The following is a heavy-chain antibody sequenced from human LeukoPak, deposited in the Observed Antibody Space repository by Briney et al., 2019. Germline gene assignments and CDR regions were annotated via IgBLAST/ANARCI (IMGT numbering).Heavy chain of an antibody. CDR1: GGSFSGYY. J-gene: IGHJ5*02. D-gene: IGHD2-2*01. CDR3: ARGGYSSSTSCYWDGRRYNWFDP. Sequence: SETLSLTCAVYGGSFSGYYWSWIRQPPGKGLEWIGEINHSGSTNYNPSLKSRVTISVDTSKNQFSLKLSSVTAADTAVYYCARGGYSSSTSCYWDGRRYNWFDPWGQGTLVTVSS. V-gene: IGHV4-34*01. CDR2: INHSGST.